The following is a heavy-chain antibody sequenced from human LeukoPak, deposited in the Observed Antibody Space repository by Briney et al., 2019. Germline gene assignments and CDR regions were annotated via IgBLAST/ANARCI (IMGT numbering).Heavy chain of an antibody. CDR1: GFTFSDYY. D-gene: IGHD3-9*01. V-gene: IGHV3-11*03. CDR3: ARQGGDILTGYLDY. J-gene: IGHJ4*02. CDR2: ISSSSTYI. Sequence: GGSLRLSCATSGFTFSDYYMSWIRQAPGKGLEWVSYISSSSTYINSADSVKGRFTISRDYPKNSLYLQMSSLRAEDTAVYYCARQGGDILTGYLDYWGQGTLVTV.